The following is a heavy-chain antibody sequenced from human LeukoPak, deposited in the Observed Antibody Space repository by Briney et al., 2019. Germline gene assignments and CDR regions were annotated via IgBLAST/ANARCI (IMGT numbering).Heavy chain of an antibody. D-gene: IGHD3-10*01. CDR3: AKEEGPCGSGSRYMNGMDV. CDR1: GFSFSNYA. J-gene: IGHJ6*02. V-gene: IGHV3-30*18. CDR2: ISYDGSNK. Sequence: GGSLRLSCAASGFSFSNYAMHWVRQAPGKGLGWVAIISYDGSNKYYGDSVKGRFTISRDNSKNTLYLENKSLRAEDTAVYFCAKEEGPCGSGSRYMNGMDVWGQGTTVTVSS.